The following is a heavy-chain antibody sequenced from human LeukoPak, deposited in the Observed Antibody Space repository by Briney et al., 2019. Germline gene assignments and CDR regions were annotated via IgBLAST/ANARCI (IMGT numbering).Heavy chain of an antibody. D-gene: IGHD6-13*01. CDR2: IYHSGST. V-gene: IGHV4-30-2*01. Sequence: PSQTLSLTCTVSGGSISSGGYYWSWIRQPPGKGLEWIGYIYHSGSTYYNPSLKSRVTISVDRSKNQSSLKLSSVTAADTAVYYCARSYSSRTHDAFDIWGQGTMVTVSS. CDR1: GGSISSGGYY. CDR3: ARSYSSRTHDAFDI. J-gene: IGHJ3*02.